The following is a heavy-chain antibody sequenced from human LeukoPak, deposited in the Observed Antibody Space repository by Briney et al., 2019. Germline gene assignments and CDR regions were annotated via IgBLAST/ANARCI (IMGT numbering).Heavy chain of an antibody. V-gene: IGHV1-46*01. D-gene: IGHD3-22*01. J-gene: IGHJ4*02. CDR1: GYTFTSHY. CDR2: INLSGGST. CDR3: ARDVRDSSGYWLIDY. Sequence: ASVKVSFKASGYTFTSHYMHWVRQAPGQGLEWMGIINLSGGSTSYAQKFQGRVTMTRDTSTISVYMDLSSLRSEDTAVYYCARDVRDSSGYWLIDYWGQGTLVTVSS.